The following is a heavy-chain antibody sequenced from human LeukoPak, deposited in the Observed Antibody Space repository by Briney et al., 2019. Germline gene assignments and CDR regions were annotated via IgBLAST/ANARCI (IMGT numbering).Heavy chain of an antibody. CDR1: GFTFDDYA. J-gene: IGHJ4*02. CDR2: ISWNSGSI. CDR3: AKGGDYVDY. D-gene: IGHD3-16*01. Sequence: GGSLRLSCAASGFTFDDYAMHWVRQAPGKGLEWVSGISWNSGSIGYADSVKGRFTISRDNAKNSLYLQMNSLRAEDTALYYCAKGGDYVDYWGQGTLVTVSS. V-gene: IGHV3-9*01.